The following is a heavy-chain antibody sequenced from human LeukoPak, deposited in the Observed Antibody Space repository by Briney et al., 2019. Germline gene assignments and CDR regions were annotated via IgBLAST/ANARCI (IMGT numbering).Heavy chain of an antibody. CDR3: ARHRIPAALASAFDY. D-gene: IGHD2-2*01. Sequence: SETLSLTCTVSGGSISSSSYYWDWIRQPPGKGLEWIGAIYYSGNTNYNPSLKSRVTISVDTSKNQLSLKLSSVTAADTAVYYCARHRIPAALASAFDYWGQGTLVTVSS. CDR1: GGSISSSSYY. CDR2: IYYSGNT. J-gene: IGHJ4*02. V-gene: IGHV4-39*01.